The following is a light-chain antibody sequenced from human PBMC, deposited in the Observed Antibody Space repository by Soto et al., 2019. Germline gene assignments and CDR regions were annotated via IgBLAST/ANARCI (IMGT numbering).Light chain of an antibody. V-gene: IGKV3-15*01. J-gene: IGKJ4*01. CDR2: GAS. Sequence: EIVMTQSPATLSVSPGERATLSCRASQSVSSNLAWYQQKPGQAPRLLIYGASTRATGIPARFSGSGSGTEFTLTIRSLQSEDFAVYCCQQYNNWPPLLTFGGGTKVEIK. CDR1: QSVSSN. CDR3: QQYNNWPPLLT.